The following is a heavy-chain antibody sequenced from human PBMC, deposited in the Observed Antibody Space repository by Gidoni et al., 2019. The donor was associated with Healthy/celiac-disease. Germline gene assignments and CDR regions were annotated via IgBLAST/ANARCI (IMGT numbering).Heavy chain of an antibody. V-gene: IGHV4-34*01. Sequence: QVQLQQWGAGLLKPSETLSLTCAVYGGSFSGYYWSWIRQPPGKGLEWIGEINHSGSTNYNPSLKSRVTISVDTSKNQFSLKLSSVTAADTAVYYCARSRWSPITMVRGVKGAFDIWGQGTMVTVSS. CDR1: GGSFSGYY. CDR2: INHSGST. D-gene: IGHD3-10*01. J-gene: IGHJ3*02. CDR3: ARSRWSPITMVRGVKGAFDI.